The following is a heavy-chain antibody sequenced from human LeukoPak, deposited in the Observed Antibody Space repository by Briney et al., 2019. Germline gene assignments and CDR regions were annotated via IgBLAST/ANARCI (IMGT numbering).Heavy chain of an antibody. V-gene: IGHV1-2*02. CDR2: INPNSGGT. D-gene: IGHD5-18*01. J-gene: IGHJ3*02. CDR3: ARRYSYGRHDAFDI. Sequence: GASVKVSRKASGYTFSDYYIHWVRQAPGQGLEWMGWINPNSGGTNYAQKFQGRVTMTRDTSISTAYMELSRLRSDDTAVYYCARRYSYGRHDAFDIWGQGTMVTVSS. CDR1: GYTFSDYY.